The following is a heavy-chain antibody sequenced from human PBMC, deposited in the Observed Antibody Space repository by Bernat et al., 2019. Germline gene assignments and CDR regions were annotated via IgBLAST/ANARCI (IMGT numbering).Heavy chain of an antibody. Sequence: QVQLVESGGGVVQPERSLSLSCAASGFTFSSYGMLWVRQAPGKGLEWVAIIWYDGSNKYYVDSVKGRFTISRDSSKNTVYLQMNSLRAEDTAVYYCARLGSRWSFDYWGQGTLVTVSS. D-gene: IGHD6-13*01. CDR2: IWYDGSNK. CDR3: ARLGSRWSFDY. CDR1: GFTFSSYG. V-gene: IGHV3-33*01. J-gene: IGHJ4*02.